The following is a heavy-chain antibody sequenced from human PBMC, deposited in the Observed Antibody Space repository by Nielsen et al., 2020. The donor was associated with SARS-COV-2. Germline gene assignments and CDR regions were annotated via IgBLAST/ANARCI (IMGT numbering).Heavy chain of an antibody. CDR2: ISYDGSNK. V-gene: IGHV3-30-3*01. D-gene: IGHD3-16*01. Sequence: GGSLRLSCAASGFTFSSYAMHWVRQAPGKGLEWVAVISYDGSNKYYADSVKGRFTISRDNSKNTLYLQMNSLRADDTAVYYCAREDPRGGFFDYWGQGTLVTVSS. CDR3: AREDPRGGFFDY. J-gene: IGHJ4*02. CDR1: GFTFSSYA.